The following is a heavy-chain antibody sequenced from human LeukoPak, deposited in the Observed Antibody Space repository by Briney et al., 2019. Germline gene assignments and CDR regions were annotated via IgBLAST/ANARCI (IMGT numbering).Heavy chain of an antibody. D-gene: IGHD5-18*01. CDR3: ARGYSYASDAFDI. V-gene: IGHV4-59*01. CDR1: GGSISSYY. CDR2: IYYSGST. J-gene: IGHJ3*02. Sequence: SETLSLTCTVSGGSISSYYWSWIRQPPGKGLEWIGYIYYSGSTNYNPSLKSRVTISVDTSKNQFSLKLSSVTAADTAVYYCARGYSYASDAFDIWGQGTMVTVSS.